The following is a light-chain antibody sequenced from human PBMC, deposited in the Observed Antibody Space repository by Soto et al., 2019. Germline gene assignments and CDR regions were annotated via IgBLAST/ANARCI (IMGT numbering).Light chain of an antibody. J-gene: IGKJ2*01. CDR1: QSVSSN. CDR3: QPYNNWPPYT. V-gene: IGKV3-15*01. Sequence: EIVMTQSPATLSVSPGERATLSCRASQSVSSNLAWYQQKPGQAPRLLIYGASTRATGIPARFSGSGSGTEFTLTISSRQSEDFAVYYCQPYNNWPPYTFGQGTKLEIK. CDR2: GAS.